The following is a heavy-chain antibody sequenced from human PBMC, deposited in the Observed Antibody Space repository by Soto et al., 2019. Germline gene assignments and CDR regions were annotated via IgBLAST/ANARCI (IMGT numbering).Heavy chain of an antibody. CDR1: GFTFDDYA. CDR3: AKDMGCSSTSCYTGYYYYGMDV. V-gene: IGHV3-9*01. J-gene: IGHJ6*02. D-gene: IGHD2-2*02. CDR2: ISWNSGSI. Sequence: GGSLRLSCAASGFTFDDYAMHWVRQAPGKGLERVSGISWNSGSIGYADSVKGRFTISRDNAKNSLYLQMNSLRAEDTALYYCAKDMGCSSTSCYTGYYYYGMDVWGQGTTVTVSS.